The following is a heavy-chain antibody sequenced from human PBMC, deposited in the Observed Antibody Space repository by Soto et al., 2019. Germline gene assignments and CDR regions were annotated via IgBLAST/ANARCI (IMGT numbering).Heavy chain of an antibody. J-gene: IGHJ4*02. CDR2: INPSGGST. D-gene: IGHD1-26*01. CDR3: ARDQRQGGSYQTGEFDY. Sequence: QVQLVQSGAEVKKPGASVKVSCKASGYTFTSYYMHWVRQAPGQGLEWMGIINPSGGSTSYAQKFQGRVTMTRDTSTSTVYMELSSLRSEDTAVYYCARDQRQGGSYQTGEFDYWGQGTLVTVSS. V-gene: IGHV1-46*01. CDR1: GYTFTSYY.